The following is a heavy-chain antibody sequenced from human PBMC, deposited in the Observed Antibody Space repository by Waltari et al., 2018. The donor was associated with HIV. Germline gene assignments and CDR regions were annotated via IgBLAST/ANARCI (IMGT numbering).Heavy chain of an antibody. V-gene: IGHV4-34*01. J-gene: IGHJ4*02. D-gene: IGHD6-6*01. CDR3: ARGLAARRGDFDY. Sequence: QVQLQQWGAGLLKPSETLSLTYAVYGGSFSGYYWSWIRQPPGKGLEWIGEINHSGSTNYNPSLKSRVTISVDTSKNQFSLKLSSVTAADTAVYYCARGLAARRGDFDYWGQGTLVTVSS. CDR2: INHSGST. CDR1: GGSFSGYY.